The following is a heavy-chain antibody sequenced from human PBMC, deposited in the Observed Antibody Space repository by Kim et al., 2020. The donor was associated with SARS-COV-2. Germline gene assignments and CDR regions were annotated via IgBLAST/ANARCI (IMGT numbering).Heavy chain of an antibody. CDR2: ISGYNGNT. Sequence: ASVKVSCEASGYTFTTYGISWVRQAPGQGLEWMGWISGYNGNTNYAQKFQGRVTMTRDTSTSTAYMDLRSLNSDDTAVYFCARDMIGVTTPLGVWGQGTTVTVSS. D-gene: IGHD4-17*01. J-gene: IGHJ6*02. CDR3: ARDMIGVTTPLGV. CDR1: GYTFTTYG. V-gene: IGHV1-18*01.